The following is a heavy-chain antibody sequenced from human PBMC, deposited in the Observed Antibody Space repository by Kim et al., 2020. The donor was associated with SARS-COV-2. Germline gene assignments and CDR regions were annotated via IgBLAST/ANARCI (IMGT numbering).Heavy chain of an antibody. CDR1: GFTFSSYW. CDR2: INSDGRST. D-gene: IGHD5-18*01. Sequence: GGSLRLSCAASGFTFSSYWMHWVRQAPGKGLVWVSRINSDGRSTTYGDSVKGRFTISRDNAKNTLYLQMNSLRAEDTAVYYCAREFPRGYRYQGWGPFDYWGQGTLVTVSS. V-gene: IGHV3-74*01. J-gene: IGHJ4*02. CDR3: AREFPRGYRYQGWGPFDY.